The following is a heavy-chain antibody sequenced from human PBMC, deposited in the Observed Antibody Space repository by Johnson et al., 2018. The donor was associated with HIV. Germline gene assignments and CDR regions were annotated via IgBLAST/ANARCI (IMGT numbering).Heavy chain of an antibody. CDR3: AKERGYSSVLWKLSEDAFDI. CDR2: ISYDGSNK. V-gene: IGHV3-30*04. Sequence: QVQLVESGGGVVQPGRSLRLSCAASGFTFSDHAMHWVRQAPGKGLEWVAVISYDGSNKYYADSVKGRFTISRDNSKNTLYLQMNSLGAEDTAVYYCAKERGYSSVLWKLSEDAFDIWGQGTMVTVSS. D-gene: IGHD6-19*01. J-gene: IGHJ3*02. CDR1: GFTFSDHA.